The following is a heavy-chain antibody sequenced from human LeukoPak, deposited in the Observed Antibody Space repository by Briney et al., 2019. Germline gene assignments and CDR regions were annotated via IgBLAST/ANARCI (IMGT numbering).Heavy chain of an antibody. D-gene: IGHD3-3*01. V-gene: IGHV3-23*01. J-gene: IGHJ4*02. CDR3: AKGRIFGVVIED. CDR1: GFTFSSYA. Sequence: GGSLRLSCAASGFTFSSYAMSWVRQAPGKGLEWVSAISGSGGSSYYADSVKGRFTISRDNSKNTLYLQMNSLRAEDTAVYYCAKGRIFGVVIEDWGQGTLVTVSS. CDR2: ISGSGGSS.